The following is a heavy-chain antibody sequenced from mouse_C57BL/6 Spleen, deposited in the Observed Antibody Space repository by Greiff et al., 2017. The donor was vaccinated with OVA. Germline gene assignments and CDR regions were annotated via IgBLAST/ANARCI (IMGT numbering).Heavy chain of an antibody. CDR1: GYAFSSSW. V-gene: IGHV1-82*01. Sequence: QVQLKESGPELVKPGASVKISCKASGYAFSSSWMNWVKQRPGKGLEWIGRIYPGDGDTNYNGKFKGKATLTADKSSSTAYMQLSSLTSEDSAVYFCARSTGMAWFAYWGQGTLVTVSA. D-gene: IGHD4-1*01. CDR3: ARSTGMAWFAY. J-gene: IGHJ3*01. CDR2: IYPGDGDT.